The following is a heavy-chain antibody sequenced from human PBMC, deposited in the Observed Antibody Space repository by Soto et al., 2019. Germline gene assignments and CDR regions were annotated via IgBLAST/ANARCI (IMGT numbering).Heavy chain of an antibody. J-gene: IGHJ5*02. CDR2: IYYSGST. CDR1: GGSISSYY. Sequence: PSETLSLTCTVSGGSISSYYWSWIRQPPGKGLEWIGYIYYSGSTNYNPSLKSRVTISVDTSKNQFSLKLSSVTAADTAVCYCGSWFDCCSTSCQGLLDPCGQGSLVTVSS. D-gene: IGHD2-2*01. V-gene: IGHV4-59*01. CDR3: GSWFDCCSTSCQGLLDP.